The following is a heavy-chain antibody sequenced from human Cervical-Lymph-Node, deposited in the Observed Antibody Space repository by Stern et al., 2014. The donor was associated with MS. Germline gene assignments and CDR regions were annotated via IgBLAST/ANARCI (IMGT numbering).Heavy chain of an antibody. Sequence: QVQLQESGPGLVKPSQTLSLSCSVSGGSITSGSYYWTWIRQPAGKGPEWIGSIYSTGTTNYNPSLNSRVSMSLDTPENKFPIKVVSVPAADTAVYYCARGGEGWNSYYFDYWGQGTLVTVSS. V-gene: IGHV4-61*02. D-gene: IGHD1-7*01. CDR1: GGSITSGSYY. CDR2: IYSTGTT. J-gene: IGHJ4*02. CDR3: ARGGEGWNSYYFDY.